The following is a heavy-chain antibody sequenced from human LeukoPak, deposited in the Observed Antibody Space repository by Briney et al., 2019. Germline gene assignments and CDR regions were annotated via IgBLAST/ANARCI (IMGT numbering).Heavy chain of an antibody. J-gene: IGHJ3*02. V-gene: IGHV3-48*01. D-gene: IGHD6-19*01. Sequence: GGSLRLSCAASGFTFSGYSMNWVRQAPGKGLEWVSYIRSSGSPIYYADSVKGRFTISRDNAKNSVYLQMNSLRAEDTAVYYCARRLNVIAVAGGGAFDIWGQGTMVTVSS. CDR2: IRSSGSPI. CDR3: ARRLNVIAVAGGGAFDI. CDR1: GFTFSGYS.